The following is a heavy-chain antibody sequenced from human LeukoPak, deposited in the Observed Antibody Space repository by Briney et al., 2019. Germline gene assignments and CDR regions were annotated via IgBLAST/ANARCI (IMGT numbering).Heavy chain of an antibody. CDR1: GFTFSSYA. CDR3: ARESYDSSGYYL. CDR2: IKRDGSEK. D-gene: IGHD3-22*01. V-gene: IGHV3-7*01. Sequence: PGGSLRLSCAASGFTFSSYAMSWVRQAPGKGLEWVANIKRDGSEKYYVDSVKGRFTISRDNAKNSLYLQMNSLRTEDTAVYYCARESYDSSGYYLWGQGTLVTVSS. J-gene: IGHJ4*02.